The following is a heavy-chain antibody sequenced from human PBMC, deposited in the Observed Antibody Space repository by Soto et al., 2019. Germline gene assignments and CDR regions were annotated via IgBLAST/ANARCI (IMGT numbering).Heavy chain of an antibody. D-gene: IGHD1-26*01. J-gene: IGHJ5*02. CDR3: ARHEGGSYKAFGFAP. V-gene: IGHV5-10-1*01. Sequence: EVQLVQSGAEVKKPGESLRISCKGSGYSFTSYWISWVRQMPGKGLEWMGRIDPSDSYTNYSPSFQGHVTISADKSIRTAYLQWSGLKASDTAMYYCARHEGGSYKAFGFAPWGQGTLVTVSS. CDR2: IDPSDSYT. CDR1: GYSFTSYW.